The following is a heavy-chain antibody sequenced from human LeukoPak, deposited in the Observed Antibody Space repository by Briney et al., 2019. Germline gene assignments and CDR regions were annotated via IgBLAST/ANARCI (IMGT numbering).Heavy chain of an antibody. J-gene: IGHJ4*02. CDR2: IYTTGRT. CDR1: GGSISSYG. V-gene: IGHV4-4*07. CDR3: ASGGYTFSVYIFDY. D-gene: IGHD3-16*02. Sequence: PSETLSLTCSVSGGSISSYGWSWLRQPAGKGLEFIGRIYTTGRTNYNPSLKSRVSMSVDTSKNKFSLELRSVTAADTAVYFCASGGYTFSVYIFDYWGQGDLVTVSS.